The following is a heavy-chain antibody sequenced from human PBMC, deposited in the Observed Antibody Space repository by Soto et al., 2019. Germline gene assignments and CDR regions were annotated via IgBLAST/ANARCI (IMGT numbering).Heavy chain of an antibody. D-gene: IGHD2-21*02. CDR3: ARGHDYGGNSDAFDI. V-gene: IGHV1-69*12. Sequence: QVQLVQSGAEVKKPGSSVKVSCKASGGTFSTDAINWVRQAPGLGPEWMGGILPIFGTADYAQKFQGRVTITADVSTTTAYMELSSLRSEDTAVYYCARGHDYGGNSDAFDIWGQGTMVTVSS. CDR1: GGTFSTDA. CDR2: ILPIFGTA. J-gene: IGHJ3*02.